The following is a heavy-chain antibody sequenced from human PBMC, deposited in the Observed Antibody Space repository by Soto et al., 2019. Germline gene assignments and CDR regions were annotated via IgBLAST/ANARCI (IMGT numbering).Heavy chain of an antibody. V-gene: IGHV4-31*03. CDR3: ARCSLVVVPAPGFDP. D-gene: IGHD2-2*01. CDR1: GGSISSGGYY. CDR2: IYYSGTT. J-gene: IGHJ5*02. Sequence: SETLSLTCTVSGGSISSGGYYWSWIRQHPGKGLEWIGYIYYSGTTYYNPSLKSRVTISVDTSKNQFSLKLSSESAADTALYYCARCSLVVVPAPGFDPWGRGTLVTVS.